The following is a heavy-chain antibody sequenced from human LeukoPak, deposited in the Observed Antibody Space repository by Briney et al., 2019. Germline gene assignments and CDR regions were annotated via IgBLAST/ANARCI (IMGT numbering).Heavy chain of an antibody. CDR2: IKKRSDGGTT. D-gene: IGHD3-9*01. CDR3: TRDWYHAFDF. Sequence: GSLSLSYAASGFTFNNAWMNWVRQAPGKGLEWVGRIKKRSDGGTTDYAAPVKDRFIISKDDSQDTLYLQMNTLKTEDTAVYYCTRDWYHAFDFWGQGTVVTVSS. CDR1: GFTFNNAW. J-gene: IGHJ3*01. V-gene: IGHV3-15*07.